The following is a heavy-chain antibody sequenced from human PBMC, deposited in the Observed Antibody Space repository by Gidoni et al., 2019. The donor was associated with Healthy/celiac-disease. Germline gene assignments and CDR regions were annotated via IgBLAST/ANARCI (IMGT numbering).Heavy chain of an antibody. CDR3: ARSAFIAVAGHFDY. CDR2: INAGNGNT. J-gene: IGHJ4*02. D-gene: IGHD6-19*01. Sequence: QVQLVQSGAEVKKPGAPVKVSCKASGYTFTSYAMHWVRKAPGQRLEWMGWINAGNGNTKYSQKFQGRVTITRDTSASTAYMELSSLRSEDTAVYYCARSAFIAVAGHFDYWGQGTLVTVSS. V-gene: IGHV1-3*01. CDR1: GYTFTSYA.